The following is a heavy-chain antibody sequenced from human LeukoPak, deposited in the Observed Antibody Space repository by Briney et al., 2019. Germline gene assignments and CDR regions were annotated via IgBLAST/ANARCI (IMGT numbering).Heavy chain of an antibody. J-gene: IGHJ4*02. V-gene: IGHV3-23*01. D-gene: IGHD7-27*01. CDR1: GFTFRNFW. Sequence: GGSLRLSCVASGFTFRNFWMTWVRQAPGKGLKWVSTITTGDGNTYYADSVKGRFTVSRDDSKNTLYLQMNSLRAEDTAVYYCAKDGGLWVSAHWGDSWGRGALVTVSS. CDR2: ITTGDGNT. CDR3: AKDGGLWVSAHWGDS.